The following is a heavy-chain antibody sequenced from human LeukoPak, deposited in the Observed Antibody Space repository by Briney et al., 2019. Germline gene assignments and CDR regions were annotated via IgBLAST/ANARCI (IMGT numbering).Heavy chain of an antibody. CDR1: GYTFTSYG. CDR3: ARDSDFWSGYYPLENPKNIDY. V-gene: IGHV1-18*01. Sequence: ASVKVSCKASGYTFTSYGISWVRQAPGQGLEWMGWISAYNGNTNYAQRLQGRVTMTTDTSTSTAYMELRSLRSDDTAVYYCARDSDFWSGYYPLENPKNIDYWGQGTLVTVSS. CDR2: ISAYNGNT. J-gene: IGHJ4*02. D-gene: IGHD3-3*01.